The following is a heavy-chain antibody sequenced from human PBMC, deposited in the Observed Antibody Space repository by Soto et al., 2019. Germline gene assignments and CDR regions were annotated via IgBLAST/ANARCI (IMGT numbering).Heavy chain of an antibody. Sequence: QVHLVQSGAEVKKPGASVKVSCKGSGYAFTTYGITWVRQAPGQGLEWMGWISAHNGNTNYAQKRQGRVSGTRDTSTSTAYMELRRLRSDDTAVYYGARGRYGDYWGQGALVTVSS. CDR2: ISAHNGNT. CDR1: GYAFTTYG. D-gene: IGHD1-1*01. V-gene: IGHV1-18*01. J-gene: IGHJ4*02. CDR3: ARGRYGDY.